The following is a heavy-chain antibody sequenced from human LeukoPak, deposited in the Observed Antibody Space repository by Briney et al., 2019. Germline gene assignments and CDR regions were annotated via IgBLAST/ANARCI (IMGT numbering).Heavy chain of an antibody. Sequence: PGGSLRLSCAASGFTFSDYYMSWIRQAPGKGLEWVSYISSSGSTIYYADSVKGRFTISRDNAKNSLYLPLNSLRAEDTAVYYCASDPGCSITSCSAWFDPWGQGTLVTVSS. CDR3: ASDPGCSITSCSAWFDP. J-gene: IGHJ5*02. D-gene: IGHD2-2*01. CDR2: ISSSGSTI. V-gene: IGHV3-11*01. CDR1: GFTFSDYY.